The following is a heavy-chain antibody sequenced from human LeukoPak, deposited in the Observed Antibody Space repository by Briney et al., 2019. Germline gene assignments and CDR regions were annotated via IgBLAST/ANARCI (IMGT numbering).Heavy chain of an antibody. CDR2: IVVGSGNT. J-gene: IGHJ4*02. CDR1: GFTFTSSA. V-gene: IGHV1-58*02. Sequence: GASVKVSCKASGFTFTSSAMQWVRQARGQRLEWIGWIVVGSGNTNYAQKFQERVTITRDMSTSTAYMELSSLRSEDTAVYYCAAANKAADGDSFDYWGQGTLVTVSS. CDR3: AAANKAADGDSFDY. D-gene: IGHD4-17*01.